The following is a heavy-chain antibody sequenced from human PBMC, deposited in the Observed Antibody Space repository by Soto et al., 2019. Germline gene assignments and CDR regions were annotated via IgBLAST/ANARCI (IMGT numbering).Heavy chain of an antibody. CDR1: GFNFEVFA. Sequence: EVQLVESGGGLVQPGRSLRLSCAASGFNFEVFAMHWVRQGPGNGLEWVSSISGNSGSIGYAATVKGRFTISRDNAKNSLYLQMNSLRTEDTALYDCVKDIIATGASGYYSWLDPWGRGTLVTVSS. J-gene: IGHJ5*02. V-gene: IGHV3-9*01. D-gene: IGHD3-22*01. CDR3: VKDIIATGASGYYSWLDP. CDR2: ISGNSGSI.